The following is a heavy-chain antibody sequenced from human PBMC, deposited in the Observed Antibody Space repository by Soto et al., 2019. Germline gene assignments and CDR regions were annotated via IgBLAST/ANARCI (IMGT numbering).Heavy chain of an antibody. CDR1: GGAISSYY. J-gene: IGHJ5*02. V-gene: IGHV4-59*12. CDR2: IHYSGST. D-gene: IGHD3-10*01. CDR3: ARRITMVRGVIVYNWFDP. Sequence: PSETLSLTCTVSGGAISSYYWTWIRQPPGKALEWIGNIHYSGSTNYNPSLKSRVTISVDTSKNQFSLKLSSVTAADTAMYYCARRITMVRGVIVYNWFDPWGQGTLVTVSS.